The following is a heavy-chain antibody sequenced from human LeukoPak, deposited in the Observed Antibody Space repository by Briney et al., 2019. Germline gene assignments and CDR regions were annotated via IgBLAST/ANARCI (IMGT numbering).Heavy chain of an antibody. J-gene: IGHJ5*02. Sequence: VASVKVSCKASGYTFTSYYMHWVRQAPDQGLKGLGIINPSGGSTSYAQKFQGRVTMTRDTSTSTVYMELSSLRSEDTAVYYCARAFDPTTQPFDPWGQGTLVTVSS. V-gene: IGHV1-46*01. CDR1: GYTFTSYY. CDR2: INPSGGST. CDR3: ARAFDPTTQPFDP. D-gene: IGHD4-11*01.